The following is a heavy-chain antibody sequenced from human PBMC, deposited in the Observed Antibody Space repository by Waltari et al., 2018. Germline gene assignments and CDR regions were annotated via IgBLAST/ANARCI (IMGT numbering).Heavy chain of an antibody. Sequence: QVQLQESGPGLVQPSETLSLTCGVSGSSVARGYFWGWISQPPGKGLEWIGTSFQTGFTFYTPSLRGLVTMTLGTSKNQFSLMRRSMTAADTAMYYCARAAGVAAAAYFDYGGQGVLVTVSS. CDR1: GSSVARGYF. CDR2: SFQTGFT. D-gene: IGHD6-13*01. CDR3: ARAAGVAAAAYFDY. V-gene: IGHV4-38-2*01. J-gene: IGHJ4*02.